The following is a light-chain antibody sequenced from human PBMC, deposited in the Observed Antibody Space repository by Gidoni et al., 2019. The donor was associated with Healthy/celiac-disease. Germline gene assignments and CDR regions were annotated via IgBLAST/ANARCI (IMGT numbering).Light chain of an antibody. CDR1: SSDVGGYNY. V-gene: IGLV2-14*01. CDR2: DVT. Sequence: QSALTQPASVSGSPGQSIIISCTGTSSDVGGYNYVSWYQQHPGKAPKLIIYDVTNWPSGVSNLFFGSKSGNTASLTISGLQAEDEGDYYCSSYTSSSTLVFGGGTKLTVL. J-gene: IGLJ2*01. CDR3: SSYTSSSTLV.